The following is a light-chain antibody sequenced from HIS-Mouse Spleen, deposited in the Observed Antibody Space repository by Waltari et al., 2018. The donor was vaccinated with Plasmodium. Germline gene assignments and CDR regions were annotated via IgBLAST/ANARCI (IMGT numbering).Light chain of an antibody. CDR1: SSHVGGYND. Sequence: QSALTQPPSASGSPGPPVTTSCTGTSSHVGGYNDVYWYQHHPGKAPKLMIYEVSKRPSGVPDRFSGSKSGNTASLTVSGLQAEDEADYYCSSYAGSNNLVFGGGTKLTVL. CDR2: EVS. J-gene: IGLJ2*01. V-gene: IGLV2-8*01. CDR3: SSYAGSNNLV.